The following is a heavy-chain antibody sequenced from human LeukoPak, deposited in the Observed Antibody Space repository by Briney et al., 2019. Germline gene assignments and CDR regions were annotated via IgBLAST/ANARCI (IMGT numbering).Heavy chain of an antibody. CDR2: ISWNSGSI. D-gene: IGHD4-23*01. Sequence: PGGSLRLSCAASGFTFDDYAMHWVRQAPGKGLEWGSGISWNSGSIGYADSVKGRFTISRDNAKNSLYLQMNSLRAEDTALYYCAKASTPYDYGGNSEFDYWGQGTLVTVSS. CDR1: GFTFDDYA. V-gene: IGHV3-9*01. J-gene: IGHJ4*02. CDR3: AKASTPYDYGGNSEFDY.